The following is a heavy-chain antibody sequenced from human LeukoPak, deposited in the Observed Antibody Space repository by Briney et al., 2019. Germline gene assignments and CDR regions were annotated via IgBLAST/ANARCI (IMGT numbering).Heavy chain of an antibody. D-gene: IGHD2-15*01. V-gene: IGHV3-30*03. Sequence: TGGSLRLSCAASGFTVSSNYMSWVRQAPGKGLEWVAITSYDGKNKYYADSVKGRFTISRDNSKNTLYLQMSSLRAEDTAVYYCARDSRRNCSGGSCYYDAFDIWGQGTMVTVSS. CDR3: ARDSRRNCSGGSCYYDAFDI. CDR1: GFTVSSNY. CDR2: TSYDGKNK. J-gene: IGHJ3*02.